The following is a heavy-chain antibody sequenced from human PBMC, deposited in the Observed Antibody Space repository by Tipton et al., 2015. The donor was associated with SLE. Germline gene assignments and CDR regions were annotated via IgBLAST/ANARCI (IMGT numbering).Heavy chain of an antibody. V-gene: IGHV3-23*03. CDR3: AKAAEQLVFYLTYFDY. D-gene: IGHD6-6*01. Sequence: SLRLSCAASGFAFSNYAMGWVRQAPGKGLEWVSVIYYDGRRTFYADSVKGRFTISRDNSENTLYLHMSSLRSEDTALYFCAKAAEQLVFYLTYFDYWGPGSLVTVSS. CDR2: IYYDGRRT. J-gene: IGHJ4*02. CDR1: GFAFSNYA.